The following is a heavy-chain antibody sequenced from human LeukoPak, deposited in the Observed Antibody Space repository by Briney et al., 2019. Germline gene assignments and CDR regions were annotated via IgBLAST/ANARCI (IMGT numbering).Heavy chain of an antibody. CDR1: GGSITGYY. CDR3: ARHYTSGWDLDY. CDR2: IFHSGTT. J-gene: IGHJ4*02. Sequence: PSETLSLTCTVSGGSITGYYWSWIRQPPGKGLEWIGYIFHSGTTSYDPSLKSRVTISVDTSKNQFSLKLTSVTAADTAIYYCARHYTSGWDLDYWGQGTLVTVS. D-gene: IGHD6-19*01. V-gene: IGHV4-59*08.